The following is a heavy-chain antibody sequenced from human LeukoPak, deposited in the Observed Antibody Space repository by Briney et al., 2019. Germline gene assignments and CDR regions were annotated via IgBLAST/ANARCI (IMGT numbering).Heavy chain of an antibody. V-gene: IGHV3-30*04. J-gene: IGHJ6*02. D-gene: IGHD2-2*01. CDR1: GFTFRRYA. Sequence: GGSLRLSCALSGFTFRRYAMHWVRQAPGKGLEWLAVVSYDGSNTYYADSVKGRFIISRGNSKNTVFLQMNSLRPEDTAVYYCAKDRYASRSYVMDVWGQGTTVAVSS. CDR2: VSYDGSNT. CDR3: AKDRYASRSYVMDV.